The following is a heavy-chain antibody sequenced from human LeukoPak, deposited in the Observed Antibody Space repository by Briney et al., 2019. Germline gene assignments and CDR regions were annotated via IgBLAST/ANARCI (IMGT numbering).Heavy chain of an antibody. J-gene: IGHJ4*02. D-gene: IGHD2-2*02. Sequence: GGSLRLSCAASGFTFSDYYMSWIRQAPGKGLEWVSYISSSGSTIYYADSVKGRFTISRDNAKNSLYLQMNSLRAGDTAVYYCARCGFFPHRLPAAIRPQARNGGAEDYWGQGTLVTVSS. V-gene: IGHV3-11*01. CDR3: ARCGFFPHRLPAAIRPQARNGGAEDY. CDR2: ISSSGSTI. CDR1: GFTFSDYY.